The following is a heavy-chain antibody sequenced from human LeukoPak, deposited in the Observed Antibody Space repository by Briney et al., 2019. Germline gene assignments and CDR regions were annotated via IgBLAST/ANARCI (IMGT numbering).Heavy chain of an antibody. D-gene: IGHD3-10*01. J-gene: IGHJ4*02. V-gene: IGHV3-30*03. CDR3: VRGSKIRGVLPEGEFDY. Sequence: GGSLRLSCAASGFTFSHFAMHWVRQAPGKGLEWVAVISYDGKKNYYADSVKGRFTLTRDDSANTLYLQMNSLRAEDTAVYYCVRGSKIRGVLPEGEFDYWGQGALVTVSS. CDR2: ISYDGKKN. CDR1: GFTFSHFA.